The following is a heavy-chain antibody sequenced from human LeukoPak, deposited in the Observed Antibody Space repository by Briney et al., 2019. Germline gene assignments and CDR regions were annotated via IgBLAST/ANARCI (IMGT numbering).Heavy chain of an antibody. J-gene: IGHJ4*02. V-gene: IGHV3-33*01. CDR1: GFTFSSYG. CDR2: IWYDGSNK. Sequence: GGSLRLSCAASGFTFSSYGMHWVRQAPGKGLEWVAVIWYDGSNKYYADSVKGRFTISRDNSKNTLYLQMNSLRAEDTAVYYCAREVLGYCSGGSCYFDYWGQGTLATVSS. D-gene: IGHD2-15*01. CDR3: AREVLGYCSGGSCYFDY.